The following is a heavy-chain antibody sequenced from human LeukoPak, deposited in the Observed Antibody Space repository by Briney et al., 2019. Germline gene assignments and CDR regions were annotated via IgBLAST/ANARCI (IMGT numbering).Heavy chain of an antibody. CDR2: IYYSGST. CDR1: GGSISSSSYY. J-gene: IGHJ4*02. Sequence: SETLSLTCTVSGGSISSSSYYWGWIRQPPGKGLEWIGSIYYSGSTYYNPSLKSRVTISVDTSKNQFSLKLSSVTAADTAVYYCARQCSEGYYDSSGYYYYFDYWGQGTLVTVSP. V-gene: IGHV4-39*01. CDR3: ARQCSEGYYDSSGYYYYFDY. D-gene: IGHD3-22*01.